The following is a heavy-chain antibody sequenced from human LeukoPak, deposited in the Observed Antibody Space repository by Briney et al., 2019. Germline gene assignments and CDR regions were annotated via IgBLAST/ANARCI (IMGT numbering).Heavy chain of an antibody. CDR3: ARHLKRSGYYYDSSGYYYVYYFDY. V-gene: IGHV5-51*01. J-gene: IGHJ4*02. CDR2: IYPDDSDT. D-gene: IGHD3-22*01. Sequence: GESLKISCKGSGYSVTNNWIGWVRQMPGRGLEWMGIIYPDDSDTRYSPSFQGQVTISADKSINTAYLQWSSLKASDTAMYYCARHLKRSGYYYDSSGYYYVYYFDYWGQGTLVTVSS. CDR1: GYSVTNNW.